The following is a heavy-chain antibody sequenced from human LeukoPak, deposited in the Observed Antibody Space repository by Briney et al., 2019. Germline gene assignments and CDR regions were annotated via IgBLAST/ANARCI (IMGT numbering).Heavy chain of an antibody. Sequence: ASVKVSCKASGYTFTGYYMHWVRQAPGQGLEWMGWINPNSGGTNYAQKFQGRVTMTRDTSISTAYMELSRLRSDDTAVYYCARVRRYYDSSGYSEYYFDYWDQGTLVTVSS. D-gene: IGHD3-22*01. J-gene: IGHJ4*02. V-gene: IGHV1-2*02. CDR2: INPNSGGT. CDR1: GYTFTGYY. CDR3: ARVRRYYDSSGYSEYYFDY.